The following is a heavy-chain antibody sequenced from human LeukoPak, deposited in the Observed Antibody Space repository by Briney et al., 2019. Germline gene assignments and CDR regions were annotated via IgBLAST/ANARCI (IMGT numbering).Heavy chain of an antibody. D-gene: IGHD5-18*01. Sequence: GGSLRLSCAASGFTFSSYSMNWVRQAPGKGLEWVSYISSSSTIYYADSVKGRFTISRDNARNSLYLQMNSLRAEDTAVYYCARAPYSNFDYWGQGTLVTVSS. J-gene: IGHJ4*02. CDR1: GFTFSSYS. CDR2: ISSSSTI. CDR3: ARAPYSNFDY. V-gene: IGHV3-48*01.